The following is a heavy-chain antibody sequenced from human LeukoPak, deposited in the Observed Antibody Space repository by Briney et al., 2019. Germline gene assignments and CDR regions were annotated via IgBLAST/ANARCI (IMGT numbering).Heavy chain of an antibody. V-gene: IGHV4-59*01. Sequence: SETLSLTCTVSGGSISSYYWRWIRQPPGKGLEWIGYIYYVGSTNYNPSLKSRVTISVDTSKNQFSLKLSSVTAADTAVYYCARGYFDWLFLDYWGQGTLVTVSS. D-gene: IGHD3-9*01. CDR3: ARGYFDWLFLDY. J-gene: IGHJ4*02. CDR2: IYYVGST. CDR1: GGSISSYY.